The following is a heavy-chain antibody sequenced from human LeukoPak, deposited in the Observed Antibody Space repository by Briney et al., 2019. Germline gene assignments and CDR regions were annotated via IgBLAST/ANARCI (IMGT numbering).Heavy chain of an antibody. Sequence: GGSLRLSCAASRFPFSIYAMSWVRQAPGKGLEWVSSIRSSDGGTYYAESVKGRFAISRDNSKNTLYLQMNSLRAEDTAVYYCAKDVFGDYGGLDYWGQGTLVTVSS. V-gene: IGHV3-23*01. J-gene: IGHJ4*02. CDR1: RFPFSIYA. CDR2: IRSSDGGT. CDR3: AKDVFGDYGGLDY. D-gene: IGHD4-23*01.